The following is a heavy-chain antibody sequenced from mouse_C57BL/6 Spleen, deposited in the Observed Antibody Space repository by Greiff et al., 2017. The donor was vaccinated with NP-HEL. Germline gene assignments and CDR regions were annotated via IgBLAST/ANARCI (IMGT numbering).Heavy chain of an antibody. CDR1: GYTFTSYW. J-gene: IGHJ4*01. CDR3: AREGYYYGSSYHYAMDY. Sequence: QVQLQQPGAELVKPGASVKMSCKASGYTFTSYWITWVKQRPGQGLEWIGDIYPGSGSTNYNEKFKSKATLTVDTSSSTAYMQLSSLTSEDSAVYYCAREGYYYGSSYHYAMDYWGQGTSVTVSS. D-gene: IGHD1-1*01. V-gene: IGHV1-55*01. CDR2: IYPGSGST.